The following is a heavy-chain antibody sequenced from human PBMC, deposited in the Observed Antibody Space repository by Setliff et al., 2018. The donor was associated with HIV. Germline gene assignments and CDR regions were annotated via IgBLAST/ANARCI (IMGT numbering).Heavy chain of an antibody. D-gene: IGHD2-21*01. J-gene: IGHJ4*02. V-gene: IGHV4-38-2*02. CDR2: VYYSGTT. CDR3: STVVTLSYCHDGLCPAFDS. CDR1: GYSISSGYY. Sequence: PSETLSLTCTVSGYSISSGYYWGWMRQSPGKGLEWIGSVYYSGTTNYNPSFKSRITRSLDRSKRQFSLNLDSVTPADTAVYFCSTVVTLSYCHDGLCPAFDSWGQGLRVTVSS.